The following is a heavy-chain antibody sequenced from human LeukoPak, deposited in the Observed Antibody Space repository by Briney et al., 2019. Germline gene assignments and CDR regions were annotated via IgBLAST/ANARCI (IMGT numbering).Heavy chain of an antibody. CDR1: GGTFSSYG. Sequence: ASVKVSCKTSGGTFSSYGINWVRQATGQGLEWMGWMNPNSGNTGYAQKFQGRVTITRNTSISTAYMELSSLRSEDTAVYYCARVSRGYSYGYWGQGTLVTVSS. J-gene: IGHJ4*02. D-gene: IGHD5-18*01. V-gene: IGHV1-8*03. CDR3: ARVSRGYSYGY. CDR2: MNPNSGNT.